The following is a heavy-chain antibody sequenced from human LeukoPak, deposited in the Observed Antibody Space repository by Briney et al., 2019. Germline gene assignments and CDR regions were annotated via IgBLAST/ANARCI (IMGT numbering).Heavy chain of an antibody. Sequence: PGGSLSLSCAASGFTFSSFSMNWFRKAPGKGLGWVSPIISSSSYIYYADSMKGRFTISRDNAKNSLYLQMNSLRAEDTAVYYCARTSGSYSSVPWNWFDPWGQGTLVTVSS. CDR3: ARTSGSYSSVPWNWFDP. CDR2: IISSSSYI. V-gene: IGHV3-21*01. D-gene: IGHD1-26*01. CDR1: GFTFSSFS. J-gene: IGHJ5*02.